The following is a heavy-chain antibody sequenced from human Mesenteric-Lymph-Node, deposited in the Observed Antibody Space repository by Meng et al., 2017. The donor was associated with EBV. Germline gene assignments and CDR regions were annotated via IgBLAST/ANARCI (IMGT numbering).Heavy chain of an antibody. V-gene: IGHV4-30-4*01. J-gene: IGHJ4*02. Sequence: QGQLQESGPGLVKPSQTLSLTCAVSGVSISNGGYYWSWIRQPPGKGLEWIGYIYHSGSTYYNPSLESRVTISLDTSKNQFPLKLSSVTAADTAVYYCAYCSGGNCYSFDYWGQGTLVTVFS. CDR2: IYHSGST. D-gene: IGHD2-15*01. CDR1: GVSISNGGYY. CDR3: AYCSGGNCYSFDY.